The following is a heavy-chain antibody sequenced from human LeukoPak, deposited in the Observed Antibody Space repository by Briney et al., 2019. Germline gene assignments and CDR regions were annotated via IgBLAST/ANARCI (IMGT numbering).Heavy chain of an antibody. V-gene: IGHV1-58*01. J-gene: IGHJ4*02. CDR2: IVVGSGNT. CDR3: AAAYGSGGPRDY. CDR1: GFTFTSSA. Sequence: SVKVSCKASGFTFTSSAVQWVRQARGQRLEWIGWIVVGSGNTNYAQKFQERVTITRDMSTSTAYMELSSLRSEDTAVYYCAAAYGSGGPRDYWGQGTLVTVSS. D-gene: IGHD3-10*01.